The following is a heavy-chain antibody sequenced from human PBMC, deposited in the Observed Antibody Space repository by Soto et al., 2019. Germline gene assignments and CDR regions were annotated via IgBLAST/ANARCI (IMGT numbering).Heavy chain of an antibody. D-gene: IGHD1-26*01. V-gene: IGHV4-39*01. CDR2: INYSGST. CDR3: ASGKRSGSYYHYSWFDP. J-gene: IGHJ5*02. CDR1: GGSISSSCYY. Sequence: SETLSLTCTVYGGSISSSCYYWGWIRQPPGKGLEWIVDINYSGSTIYIPSLKSRVTISVDTSKKLFSLKLSSVTAADTAVYYCASGKRSGSYYHYSWFDPWGQGTLVTVSS.